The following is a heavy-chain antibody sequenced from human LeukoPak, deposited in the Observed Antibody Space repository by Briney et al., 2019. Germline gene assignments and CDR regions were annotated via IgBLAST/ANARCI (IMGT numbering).Heavy chain of an antibody. CDR1: GFAFSSYA. CDR2: IYSGGST. CDR3: ARQGPMVHGFDY. J-gene: IGHJ4*02. D-gene: IGHD3-10*01. Sequence: GGSLRLSCAASGFAFSSYAMSWVRQAPGKGLEWVSVIYSGGSTYYADSVKGRFTISRDNSKNTLYLQMNSLRAEDTAVYYCARQGPMVHGFDYWGQGTLVTVSS. V-gene: IGHV3-66*04.